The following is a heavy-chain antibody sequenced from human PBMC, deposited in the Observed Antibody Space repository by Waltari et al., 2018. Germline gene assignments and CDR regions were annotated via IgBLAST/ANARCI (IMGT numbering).Heavy chain of an antibody. Sequence: QLQLQESGPGLVKPSETVSFTCSVSGGSITSARHYWGWIRQPPGQGLEWIGTISYSGTTYNSPSLQSRVTISRDTSKNQLSLKLDSVTASDTAVYYCATYIGASVGTASFDVWGQGTMVTVSS. V-gene: IGHV4-39*01. D-gene: IGHD5-12*01. J-gene: IGHJ3*01. CDR3: ATYIGASVGTASFDV. CDR2: ISYSGTT. CDR1: GGSITSARHY.